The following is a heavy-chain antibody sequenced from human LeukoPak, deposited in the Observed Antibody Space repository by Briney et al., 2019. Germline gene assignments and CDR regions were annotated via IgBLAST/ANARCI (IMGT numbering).Heavy chain of an antibody. J-gene: IGHJ6*03. D-gene: IGHD6-6*01. CDR2: IYYSGST. CDR1: GGSISSSSYY. CDR3: ASIEYSSPPDYYYYYMDV. Sequence: SETLSLTCTVSGGSISSSSYYWGWIRQPPGKGLEWIGSIYYSGSTYYNPSLKSRVTISVDTSKNQFSLKLSSVTAADTAVYYCASIEYSSPPDYYYYYMDVWGKGTTVTVSS. V-gene: IGHV4-39*07.